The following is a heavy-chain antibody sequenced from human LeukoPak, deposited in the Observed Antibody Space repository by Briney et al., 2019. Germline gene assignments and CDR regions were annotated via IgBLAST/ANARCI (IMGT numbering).Heavy chain of an antibody. Sequence: ASVKVSCKASGGTFSSYAISWVRQAPGQGLEWMGRIIPILGIANYAQKFQGRVTITADKSTSTAYMELSSLRSEDTAVYYCASLSFHASGTNDWGQGTLVIVSS. CDR2: IIPILGIA. J-gene: IGHJ4*02. V-gene: IGHV1-69*04. D-gene: IGHD3-10*01. CDR3: ASLSFHASGTND. CDR1: GGTFSSYA.